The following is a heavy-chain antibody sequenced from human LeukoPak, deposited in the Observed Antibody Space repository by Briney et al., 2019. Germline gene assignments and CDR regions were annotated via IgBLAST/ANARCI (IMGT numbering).Heavy chain of an antibody. CDR1: GYTFTGYY. CDR2: GNPNNGGT. CDR3: ARGPDTVAGLSYYFDY. D-gene: IGHD6-19*01. J-gene: IGHJ4*02. Sequence: GASVKGSFKASGYTFTGYYMHWGRQAPGQGPEWMGRGNPNNGGTNYAQKFQGRVTMTRDTSISTAYMELSRLRFDDTAVYYCARGPDTVAGLSYYFDYWGQGTLVTVSS. V-gene: IGHV1-2*06.